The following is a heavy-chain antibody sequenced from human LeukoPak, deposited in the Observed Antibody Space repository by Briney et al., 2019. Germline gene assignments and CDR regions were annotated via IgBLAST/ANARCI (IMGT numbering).Heavy chain of an antibody. CDR3: AKQPDSFRPNY. CDR2: ISGSGGST. D-gene: IGHD1-14*01. CDR1: GFTVSSNY. Sequence: GGSLRLSCAASGFTVSSNYMSWVRQAPGKGLEWVSAISGSGGSTYYADSVKGRFTISRDNSKNTLYLQMNSLRAEDTAVYYCAKQPDSFRPNYWGQGTLATVSS. V-gene: IGHV3-23*01. J-gene: IGHJ4*02.